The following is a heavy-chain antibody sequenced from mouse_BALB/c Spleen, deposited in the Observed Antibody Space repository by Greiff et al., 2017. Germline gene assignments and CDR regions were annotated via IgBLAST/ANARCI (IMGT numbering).Heavy chain of an antibody. V-gene: IGHV1-39*01. CDR1: GYSFTGYN. J-gene: IGHJ1*01. Sequence: EVQLHQSGPELEKPGASVKISCKASGYSFTGYNMNWVKQSNGKSLEWIGKIDPYYVGTSYNQKFKGKATLTVDRSSSTAYMQLKSLTSEDSAVYYCARDHYAGIGRYFDVWGAGTTGTVSS. CDR2: IDPYYVGT. CDR3: ARDHYAGIGRYFDV. D-gene: IGHD1-1*02.